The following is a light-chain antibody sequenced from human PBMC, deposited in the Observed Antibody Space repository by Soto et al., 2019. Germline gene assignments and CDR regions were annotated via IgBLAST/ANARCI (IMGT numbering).Light chain of an antibody. V-gene: IGKV1-27*01. J-gene: IGKJ5*01. CDR3: QSYNSAPIT. CDR1: HDISNY. CDR2: VAS. Sequence: EIQMTQAPSARTSSVADRETITSLASHDISNYLVWYQQKPGKVPKLLIYVASTLQSGVPSRFSGSGSGTDFILTIHSLQPEDVATYYCQSYNSAPITFGPGTRLETK.